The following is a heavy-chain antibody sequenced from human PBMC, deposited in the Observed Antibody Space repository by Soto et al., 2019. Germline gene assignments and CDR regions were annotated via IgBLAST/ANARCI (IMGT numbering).Heavy chain of an antibody. V-gene: IGHV3-30*01. J-gene: IGHJ4*02. D-gene: IGHD3-10*01. CDR1: GFPFRSFA. CDR3: ARDRDGFGV. Sequence: WGSLRLSCSASGFPFRSFAMHCIRQAPGKGLQWVTFISFDGSKEYYADSVRGRFTISRDNSKNTLDLQMDNLKVEDTAIYYSARDRDGFGVWGPGTLVTVSS. CDR2: ISFDGSKE.